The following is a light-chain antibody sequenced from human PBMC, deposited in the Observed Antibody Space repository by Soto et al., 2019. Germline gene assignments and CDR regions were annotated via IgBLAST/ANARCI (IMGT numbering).Light chain of an antibody. J-gene: IGKJ5*01. V-gene: IGKV3D-15*01. Sequence: IEMPQFTARLPVPHGACATLSCRASQSVSSILAWYQQKPGQAPRLLIYGASTRASGIPARFSGSGSGTDFTLTISSLQSEDFGIYYCQQYNSCPPITFGQGTRLEIK. CDR2: GAS. CDR3: QQYNSCPPIT. CDR1: QSVSSI.